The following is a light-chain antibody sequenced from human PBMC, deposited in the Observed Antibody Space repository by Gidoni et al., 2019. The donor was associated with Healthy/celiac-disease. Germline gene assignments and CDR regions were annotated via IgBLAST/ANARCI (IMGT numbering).Light chain of an antibody. J-gene: IGKJ5*01. V-gene: IGKV3-11*01. CDR1: QRVSSY. CDR2: DAS. CDR3: QQRSNWPRG. Sequence: EIVLTQSPATLSLSPGERATLSCRASQRVSSYLAWYQQKPGQAPRLLIYDASNRATGIPARFSGSGSGTDFTLPISSLEPEDFAVYYCQQRSNWPRGFGQGTRLEIK.